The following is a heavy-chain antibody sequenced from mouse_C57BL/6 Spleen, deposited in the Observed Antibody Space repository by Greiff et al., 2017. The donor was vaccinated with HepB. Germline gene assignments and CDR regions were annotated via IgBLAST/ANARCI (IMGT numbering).Heavy chain of an antibody. D-gene: IGHD1-1*01. Sequence: VKLQQPGAELVKPGASVKLSCKASGYTFTSYWMHWVKQRPGRGLEWIGRIDPNSGGTKYNEKFKSKATLTVDKPSSTAYMQLSSLTSEDSAVYYCARRISSYDFDYWGQGTTLTVSS. CDR3: ARRISSYDFDY. CDR1: GYTFTSYW. V-gene: IGHV1-72*01. J-gene: IGHJ2*01. CDR2: IDPNSGGT.